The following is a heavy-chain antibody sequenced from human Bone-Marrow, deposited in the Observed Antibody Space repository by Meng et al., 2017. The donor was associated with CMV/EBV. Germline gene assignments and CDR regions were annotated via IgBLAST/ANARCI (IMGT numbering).Heavy chain of an antibody. CDR3: AFGGAIEYYDFSRWDY. CDR1: SYTSTSYG. Sequence: ASVQVSSKASSYTSTSYGISWVRQAPRQGLEWMGWIIAYNGNKNYEHRLQDRVTMTIDTSRSKSYMELMSLRSDDSAVYYCAFGGAIEYYDFSRWDYWGQGKLVTVSS. D-gene: IGHD3-3*01. J-gene: IGHJ4*02. CDR2: IIAYNGNK. V-gene: IGHV1-18*01.